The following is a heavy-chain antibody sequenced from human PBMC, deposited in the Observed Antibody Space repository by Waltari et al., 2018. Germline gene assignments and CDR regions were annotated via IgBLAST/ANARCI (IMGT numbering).Heavy chain of an antibody. Sequence: QVQLVHSGSEWKKPGASVTVSCTAYGYSFTHYAINCGRQAPGQGLELMGWITTNTENPTYTQGFTRRFVFSLDTSVSTAYLQINDLKAEDTAIYYCAREVVPAAKIVVNWFDPWGQGTQVTVSS. D-gene: IGHD2-2*01. CDR2: ITTNTENP. CDR1: GYSFTHYA. J-gene: IGHJ5*02. CDR3: AREVVPAAKIVVNWFDP. V-gene: IGHV7-4-1*02.